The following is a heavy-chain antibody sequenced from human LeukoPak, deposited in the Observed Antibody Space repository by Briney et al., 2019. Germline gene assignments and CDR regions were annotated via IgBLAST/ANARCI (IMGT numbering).Heavy chain of an antibody. CDR1: GNTFTSYY. CDR3: ARWDENIYGQPQGGSLDY. Sequence: ASVKVSCKASGNTFTSYYIHWVRWAPGQGLEWMGIISPSGGSTSYAQTFEGRVTMTRDTSTSTVYMELSSLRSEDTAVYYCARWDENIYGQPQGGSLDYWGQGTLVTVSS. J-gene: IGHJ4*02. V-gene: IGHV1-46*01. CDR2: ISPSGGST. D-gene: IGHD5-18*01.